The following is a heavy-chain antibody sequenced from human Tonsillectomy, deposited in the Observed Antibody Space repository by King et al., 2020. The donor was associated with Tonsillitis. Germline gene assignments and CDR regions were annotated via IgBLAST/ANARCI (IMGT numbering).Heavy chain of an antibody. CDR1: GFTFTNYA. Sequence: DVQLVESGGGLVQPGGSLRLSCAASGFTFTNYAMAWVRQAPERGLQWVSTINRSGGTTYYADSVKGRFTISRDNSENTLYLQMNSLRAEDAAVYYCAIRTYYYNSGGAFDLWGQGTVVAVSS. D-gene: IGHD3-10*01. J-gene: IGHJ3*01. CDR2: INRSGGTT. V-gene: IGHV3-23*04. CDR3: AIRTYYYNSGGAFDL.